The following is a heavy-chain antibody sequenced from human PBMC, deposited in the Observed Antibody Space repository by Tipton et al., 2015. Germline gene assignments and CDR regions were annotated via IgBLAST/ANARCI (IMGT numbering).Heavy chain of an antibody. CDR1: GASISSITYY. V-gene: IGHV4-39*01. J-gene: IGHJ4*02. CDR2: LYYSGGT. CDR3: ARAPPDYDIWSGTFDY. D-gene: IGHD3-3*01. Sequence: TLSLTCTVSGASISSITYYWAWIRQPPGKGLEWIGSLYYSGGTYNPSLKSRVTISADKSKNQISLKLTSVTAADTTVYYCARAPPDYDIWSGTFDYWGQGTLVTVSS.